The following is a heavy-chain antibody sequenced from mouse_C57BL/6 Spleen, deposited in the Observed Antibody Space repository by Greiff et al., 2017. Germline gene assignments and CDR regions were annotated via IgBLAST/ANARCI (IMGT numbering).Heavy chain of an antibody. CDR1: GYTFTSYW. D-gene: IGHD1-1*01. CDR2: IDPNSGGT. Sequence: VQLQQPGAELVKPGASVKLSCKASGYTFTSYWMHWVKQRPGRGLEWIGRIDPNSGGTKYNEKFKSKATMTVDKPSSTAYMQLSSLTADDSAVYDCAGGDYGSTYAMDYWGKGTSVTVSS. J-gene: IGHJ4*01. CDR3: AGGDYGSTYAMDY. V-gene: IGHV1-72*01.